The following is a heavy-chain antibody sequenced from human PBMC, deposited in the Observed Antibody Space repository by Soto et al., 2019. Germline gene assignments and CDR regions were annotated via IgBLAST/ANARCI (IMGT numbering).Heavy chain of an antibody. Sequence: ASVKVSCKASGYTFTSYGISWVRQAPGQGLEWMGWISAHNGNTNYAQKLQGRVTMTTDTSTSTAYMELRSLRSDETAVYYCARVALEPYSYYYGMDVWGQGTTVTVSS. D-gene: IGHD3-3*01. CDR2: ISAHNGNT. CDR1: GYTFTSYG. V-gene: IGHV1-18*01. CDR3: ARVALEPYSYYYGMDV. J-gene: IGHJ6*02.